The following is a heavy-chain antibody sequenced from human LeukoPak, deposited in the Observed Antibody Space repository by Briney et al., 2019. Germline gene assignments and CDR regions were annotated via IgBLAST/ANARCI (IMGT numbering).Heavy chain of an antibody. CDR3: AKDRIRYSSSWKPDY. CDR2: IRNDGSNK. D-gene: IGHD6-13*01. J-gene: IGHJ4*02. Sequence: GGSLRLSCAASGLTFSNHGMHWVRQAPGKGLEWVALIRNDGSNKYYADSVEGRFTISRDNSKDTLYLQMNSLRAEDTAVYYCAKDRIRYSSSWKPDYWGQGTLVTVSS. CDR1: GLTFSNHG. V-gene: IGHV3-30*02.